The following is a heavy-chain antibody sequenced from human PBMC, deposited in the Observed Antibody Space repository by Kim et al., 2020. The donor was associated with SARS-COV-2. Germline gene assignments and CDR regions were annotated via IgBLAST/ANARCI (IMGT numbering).Heavy chain of an antibody. CDR1: GFTFDDYA. V-gene: IGHV3-43*02. J-gene: IGHJ4*02. CDR2: ISGDGGST. D-gene: IGHD3-16*02. Sequence: GGSLRLSCAASGFTFDDYAMHWVRQAPGKGLEWVSLISGDGGSTYYADSVKGRFTISRDNSKNSLYLQMNSLRTEDTALYYCAKARLGYDYVWGSYRYPIDYWGQGTLVTVSS. CDR3: AKARLGYDYVWGSYRYPIDY.